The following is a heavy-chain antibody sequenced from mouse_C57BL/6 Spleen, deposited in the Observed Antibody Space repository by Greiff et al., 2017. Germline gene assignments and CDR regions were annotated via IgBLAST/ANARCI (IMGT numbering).Heavy chain of an antibody. CDR3: ARRLTGRGAWFAY. Sequence: QVQLQQPGAELVRPGSSVKLSCKASGYTFTSYWMHWVKQRPIQGLEWIGNIDPSDSETHYNQKFKDKATLTVDKSSSTAYMQLSSLTSDDSAVYYGARRLTGRGAWFAYWGQGTLVTVAA. V-gene: IGHV1-52*01. CDR1: GYTFTSYW. D-gene: IGHD4-1*01. J-gene: IGHJ3*01. CDR2: IDPSDSET.